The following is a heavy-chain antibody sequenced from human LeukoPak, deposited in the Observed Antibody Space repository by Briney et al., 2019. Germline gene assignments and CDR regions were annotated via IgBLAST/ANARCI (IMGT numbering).Heavy chain of an antibody. J-gene: IGHJ6*02. CDR2: ISGSGNRT. D-gene: IGHD2-15*01. Sequence: GGSLRLSCAASGCTFSSYAMSWVRQAPGKGLVWVSSISGSGNRTYYADSVKGRFTISRDNSKNTLFLQMNSLRAEDTAVYYCAKNLYCGGGSCYPSALGMDVWGQGTTVTVSS. V-gene: IGHV3-23*01. CDR1: GCTFSSYA. CDR3: AKNLYCGGGSCYPSALGMDV.